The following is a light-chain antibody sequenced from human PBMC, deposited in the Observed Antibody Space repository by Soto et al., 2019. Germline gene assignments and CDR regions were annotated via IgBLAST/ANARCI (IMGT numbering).Light chain of an antibody. CDR3: KQYGSSPGFT. CDR1: QSVSSSY. Sequence: EIVLTQSPGTLSLSPGERATLSCRASQSVSSSYLAWYQQKPGQAPRLLIYGASSRATGIPDRFSGSGSGTDFTLTISRLEPEDIAVYYCKQYGSSPGFTFGPGTKVDIK. J-gene: IGKJ3*01. V-gene: IGKV3-20*01. CDR2: GAS.